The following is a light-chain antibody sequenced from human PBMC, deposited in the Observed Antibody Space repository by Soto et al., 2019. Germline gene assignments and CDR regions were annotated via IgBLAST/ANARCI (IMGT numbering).Light chain of an antibody. J-gene: IGLJ1*01. Sequence: QSVLTQPPSVSAAPGQKVTISCSGSSSNIGNNYVSWYQQLPGTAPKLLIYDNNKRSSGIPDRFSGSKSGTSATLGITGLQTGDEADYYCGTWDSSLSAFYVFGTGTKLTVL. CDR1: SSNIGNNY. CDR2: DNN. V-gene: IGLV1-51*01. CDR3: GTWDSSLSAFYV.